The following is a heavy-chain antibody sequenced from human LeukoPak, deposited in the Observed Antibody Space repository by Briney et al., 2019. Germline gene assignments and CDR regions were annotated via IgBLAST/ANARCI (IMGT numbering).Heavy chain of an antibody. Sequence: PGRSLRLSCAASGFTFSSYGMHWVRQAPGKGLEWVAVISYDGSNKYYADSVKGRFTISRDNSKNTLYLQMNSLRAEDTAVYYCAKDRWFGELSYYFDYWGQGTLVTVSS. CDR1: GFTFSSYG. D-gene: IGHD3-10*01. V-gene: IGHV3-30*18. J-gene: IGHJ4*02. CDR2: ISYDGSNK. CDR3: AKDRWFGELSYYFDY.